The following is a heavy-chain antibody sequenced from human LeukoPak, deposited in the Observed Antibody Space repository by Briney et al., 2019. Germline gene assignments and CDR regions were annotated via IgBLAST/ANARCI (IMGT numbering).Heavy chain of an antibody. D-gene: IGHD1-14*01. CDR1: GFTFSSYA. CDR3: AKDRATGFAPNPLDY. J-gene: IGHJ4*02. Sequence: GGSLRLSCAASGFTFSSYAMSWVHQAPGKGLEWVSAISGSGGSTYYADSVKGRFTTSRDNSKNTLYLQMDSLRAEDTAVYYCAKDRATGFAPNPLDYWGQGTLVTVSS. V-gene: IGHV3-23*01. CDR2: ISGSGGST.